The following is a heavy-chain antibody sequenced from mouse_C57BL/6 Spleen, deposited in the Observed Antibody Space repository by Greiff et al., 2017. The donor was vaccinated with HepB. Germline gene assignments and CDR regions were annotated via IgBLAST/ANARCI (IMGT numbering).Heavy chain of an antibody. CDR2: IYPGDGDT. CDR3: APHYYGSSYGYFDV. CDR1: GYAFSSSW. D-gene: IGHD1-1*01. V-gene: IGHV1-82*01. J-gene: IGHJ1*03. Sequence: VKLMESGPELVKPGASVKISCKASGYAFSSSWMNWVKQRPGKGLEWIGRIYPGDGDTNYNGKFKGKATLTADKSSSTAYMQLSSLTSEDSAVYFCAPHYYGSSYGYFDVWGTGTTVTVSS.